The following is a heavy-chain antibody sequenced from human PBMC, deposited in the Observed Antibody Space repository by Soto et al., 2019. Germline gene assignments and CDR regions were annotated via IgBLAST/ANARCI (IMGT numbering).Heavy chain of an antibody. CDR3: ATRIAVFGLLIPPFDP. Sequence: SETLSLTCAVYGGSVNGYYWNWIHQPPGKGLEWIGEINHTGGTHYNPSLKSRVTMSVDTSKNQFSLRLSSVTAADTAIYYCATRIAVFGLLIPPFDPWGQGTQVTVSS. CDR2: INHTGGT. V-gene: IGHV4-34*01. CDR1: GGSVNGYY. J-gene: IGHJ5*02. D-gene: IGHD3-3*01.